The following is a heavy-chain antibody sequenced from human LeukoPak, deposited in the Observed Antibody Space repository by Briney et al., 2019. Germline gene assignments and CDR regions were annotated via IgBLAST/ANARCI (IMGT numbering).Heavy chain of an antibody. V-gene: IGHV4-34*01. CDR3: AVVAATTFSDY. CDR1: GGSFSGYY. D-gene: IGHD2-15*01. CDR2: INHSGST. J-gene: IGHJ4*02. Sequence: PSETLSLTCAVYGGSFSGYYWSWIRQPPGKGLEWIGEINHSGSTIYNPSLKSRVTISVDTSKNQFSLKLSSVTAADTAVYYCAVVAATTFSDYWGQGTLVTVSS.